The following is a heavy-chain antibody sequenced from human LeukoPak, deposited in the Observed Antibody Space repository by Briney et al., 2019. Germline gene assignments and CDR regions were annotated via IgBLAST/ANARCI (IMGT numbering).Heavy chain of an antibody. CDR2: ISGSGGST. Sequence: GGSLRLSCAASGFTFSSYAMGWVRQAPGKGLEWVSAISGSGGSTYYADSVKGRFTISRDNSKNTLYLQMNSLRAEDTAVYYCAIIDDYGDYGGYWGQGTLVTVSS. D-gene: IGHD4-17*01. CDR1: GFTFSSYA. CDR3: AIIDDYGDYGGY. V-gene: IGHV3-23*01. J-gene: IGHJ4*02.